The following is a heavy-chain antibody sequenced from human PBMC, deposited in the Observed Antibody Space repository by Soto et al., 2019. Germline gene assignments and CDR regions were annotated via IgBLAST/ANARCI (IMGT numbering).Heavy chain of an antibody. J-gene: IGHJ5*02. CDR3: AREVDYCNGGICYFWFDP. Sequence: EVQLVESGGGLVQPGGSLRLSCAASGFTFSTYWMSWVRQAPGKGLEWVANIKQDGGEKFYVDSVKGRFTISRDNAKNSLYLQMNSLRAEDTAVYYCAREVDYCNGGICYFWFDPWGQGTLVTVSS. CDR1: GFTFSTYW. D-gene: IGHD2-15*01. V-gene: IGHV3-7*01. CDR2: IKQDGGEK.